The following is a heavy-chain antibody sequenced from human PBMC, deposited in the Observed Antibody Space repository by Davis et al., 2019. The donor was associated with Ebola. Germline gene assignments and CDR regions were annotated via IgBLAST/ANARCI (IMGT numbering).Heavy chain of an antibody. Sequence: SLKISCAASGFTFDDYAMHWVRQAPGKGLEWVSGISWNSGSIGYADSVKGRFTISRDNSKNTLYLQMNSLRAEDTAVYYCASAYGRSGTIDYWGQGTLVTVSS. CDR3: ASAYGRSGTIDY. V-gene: IGHV3-9*01. J-gene: IGHJ4*02. CDR1: GFTFDDYA. CDR2: ISWNSGSI. D-gene: IGHD3-3*01.